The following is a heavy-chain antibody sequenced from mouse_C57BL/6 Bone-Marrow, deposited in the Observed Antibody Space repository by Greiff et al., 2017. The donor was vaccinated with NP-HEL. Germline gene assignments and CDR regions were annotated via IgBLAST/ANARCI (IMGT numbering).Heavy chain of an antibody. D-gene: IGHD1-1*01. CDR3: AREDYGSSYAWYFDV. CDR1: GYTFTSYW. Sequence: QVQLQQPGAELVKPGASVKLSCKASGYTFTSYWMHWVKQRPGQGLEWIGMIHPNSGSTNYNEKFKSKATLTVDKSSSTAYMQLSSLTSEDSAVYYCAREDYGSSYAWYFDVWGTGTTVTVSS. J-gene: IGHJ1*03. CDR2: IHPNSGST. V-gene: IGHV1-64*01.